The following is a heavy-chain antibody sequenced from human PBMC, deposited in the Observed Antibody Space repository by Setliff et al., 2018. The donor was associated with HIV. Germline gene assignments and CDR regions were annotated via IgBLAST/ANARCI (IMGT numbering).Heavy chain of an antibody. Sequence: GGSLRLSCAASGFTASTYHMNWVRQAPGKGLEWVSYISSSGTIIYYADSVKGRFTISRDNAKNSLYLQMNSLRAEDTAVYYCARDDPPREDSSSPVLLYSGMDVWGHGTPVTVSS. D-gene: IGHD6-6*01. V-gene: IGHV3-48*03. CDR1: GFTASTYH. CDR2: ISSSGTII. CDR3: ARDDPPREDSSSPVLLYSGMDV. J-gene: IGHJ6*02.